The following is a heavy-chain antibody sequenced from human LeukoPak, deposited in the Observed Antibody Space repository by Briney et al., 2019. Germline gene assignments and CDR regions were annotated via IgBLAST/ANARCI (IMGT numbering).Heavy chain of an antibody. V-gene: IGHV4-4*08. J-gene: IGHJ4*02. Sequence: KPSETLSLTCTISGGSISGYYWSWLRQPPGKGLEWIGYVYNSDYTKYNPSLKGRVSISLDTSKNQFSLYLTSVTAADTAVYSCARNLGSGGSYRFDYWSQGTLVTVSS. CDR2: VYNSDYT. CDR1: GGSISGYY. CDR3: ARNLGSGGSYRFDY. D-gene: IGHD6-19*01.